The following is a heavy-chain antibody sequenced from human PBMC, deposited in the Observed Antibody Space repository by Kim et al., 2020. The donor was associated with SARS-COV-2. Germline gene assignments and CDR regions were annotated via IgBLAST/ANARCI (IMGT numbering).Heavy chain of an antibody. J-gene: IGHJ4*02. Sequence: VKARFTIPRDISKNTLYLQKNSLGAEDTAVYYCAKDELGAAAARHFDYWGQGTLVTVSS. D-gene: IGHD2-15*01. CDR3: AKDELGAAAARHFDY. V-gene: IGHV3-23*01.